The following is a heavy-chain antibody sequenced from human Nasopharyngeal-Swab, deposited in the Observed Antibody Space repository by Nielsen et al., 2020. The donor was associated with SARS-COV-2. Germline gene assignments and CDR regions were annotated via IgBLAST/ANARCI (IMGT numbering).Heavy chain of an antibody. CDR2: IIPIFGTA. CDR3: ARDPCGGDCYLDKGFDY. J-gene: IGHJ4*02. Sequence: SVKVSCKASGGTFSSYAISWVRQAPGQGLEWMGGIIPIFGTANYARKFQGRVTITADESTSTAYMELSSLRSEDTAVYYCARDPCGGDCYLDKGFDYWGQGTLVTVSS. CDR1: GGTFSSYA. D-gene: IGHD2-21*02. V-gene: IGHV1-69*13.